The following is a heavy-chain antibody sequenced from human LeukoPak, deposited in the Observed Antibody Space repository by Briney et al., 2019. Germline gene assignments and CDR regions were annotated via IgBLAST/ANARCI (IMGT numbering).Heavy chain of an antibody. V-gene: IGHV3-48*01. CDR3: ARGRAAAGTSSRGIDY. CDR2: IGSSSSSI. D-gene: IGHD6-13*01. Sequence: QSGGSLRLSCAASGFTFSSYSMNWVRQAPGKGLEWVSYIGSSSSSIYYADSVKGRFTISRDNAKNSLYLQMNSLRVEDTALYYCARGRAAAGTSSRGIDYWGQGTLVTVSS. J-gene: IGHJ4*02. CDR1: GFTFSSYS.